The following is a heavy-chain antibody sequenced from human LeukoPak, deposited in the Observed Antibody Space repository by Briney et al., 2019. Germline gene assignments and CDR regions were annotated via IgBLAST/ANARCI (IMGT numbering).Heavy chain of an antibody. CDR1: GFTVSTNY. CDR2: IYSDGST. V-gene: IGHV3-53*01. Sequence: GGSLRLSCAASGFTVSTNYMSWVRQAPGKGLECISLIYSDGSTYYADSVKGRFTISRDSSKNTLYLQMNSLRAEDTAIYYCASFPNFSQIFDIWGQGTMVTVSS. CDR3: ASFPNFSQIFDI. J-gene: IGHJ3*02. D-gene: IGHD4/OR15-4a*01.